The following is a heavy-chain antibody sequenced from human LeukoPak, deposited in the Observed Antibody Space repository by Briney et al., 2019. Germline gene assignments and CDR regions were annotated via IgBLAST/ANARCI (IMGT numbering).Heavy chain of an antibody. V-gene: IGHV3-23*01. CDR1: GFTFSTYA. D-gene: IGHD3-22*01. CDR3: ARQYYYNTSDAFDI. Sequence: QSGGSLRLSCAASGFTFSTYAMSWVRQTPDRGLEWVSTVGGSGDTTYYADSVKGRFTISRDNSKNMLFLQMNSLRAEDTAIYFCARQYYYNTSDAFDIWGQGTLVTVSS. CDR2: VGGSGDTT. J-gene: IGHJ3*02.